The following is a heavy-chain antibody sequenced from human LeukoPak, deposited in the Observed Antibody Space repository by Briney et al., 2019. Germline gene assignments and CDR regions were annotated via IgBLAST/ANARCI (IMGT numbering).Heavy chain of an antibody. V-gene: IGHV3-21*01. CDR1: GFTFSNSD. CDR2: ITTTSSYI. D-gene: IGHD2-21*01. Sequence: GGSLSLSCATSGFTFSNSDMNWVRQAPGKGLEWVSSITTTSSYIYYADSVRGRFTISRDNAKNSLYLHMDSLRAEDTAVYYCARSGCPGGNCYLRYSWLDLWGRGTLVTVSS. CDR3: ARSGCPGGNCYLRYSWLDL. J-gene: IGHJ5*02.